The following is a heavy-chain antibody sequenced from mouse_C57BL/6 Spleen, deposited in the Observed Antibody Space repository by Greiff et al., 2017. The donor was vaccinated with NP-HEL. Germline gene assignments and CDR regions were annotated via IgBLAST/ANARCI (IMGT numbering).Heavy chain of an antibody. Sequence: EVQLVESGGGLVKPGGSLKLSCAASGFTFSDYGMHWVRQAPEKGLEWVAYISSGSSTIYYADTVKGRFTISRDNAKNTLFLQMTSLRSEDTAMYYCARLGYYGSSPYAMDYWGQGTSVTVSS. CDR1: GFTFSDYG. D-gene: IGHD1-1*01. J-gene: IGHJ4*01. V-gene: IGHV5-17*01. CDR2: ISSGSSTI. CDR3: ARLGYYGSSPYAMDY.